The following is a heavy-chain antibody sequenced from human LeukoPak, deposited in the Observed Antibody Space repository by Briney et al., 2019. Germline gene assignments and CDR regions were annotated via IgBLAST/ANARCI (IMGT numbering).Heavy chain of an antibody. D-gene: IGHD3-22*01. Sequence: GGSLRLSCAASGFTFSSYEMNWVRQAPGTGLEWVSYISSSGSTIYYAYSVKGRFTISRDNAKNSLYLQMNSLRAEDTAVYYCARDYDSSGYYDPHWGQGTLVTVSS. CDR1: GFTFSSYE. CDR3: ARDYDSSGYYDPH. J-gene: IGHJ4*02. V-gene: IGHV3-48*03. CDR2: ISSSGSTI.